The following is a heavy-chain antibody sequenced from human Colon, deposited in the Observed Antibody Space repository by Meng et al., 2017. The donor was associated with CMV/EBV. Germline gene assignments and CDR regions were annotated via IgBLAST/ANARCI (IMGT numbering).Heavy chain of an antibody. Sequence: GESLKISCVVSGFSASTHYMSWVRQAPGKGLEWVSGIYSGDSRQYADSVKGRFAISRDNSENSLYLHMNSLRANDTAVYYCARRGTGGRSFDYWGQGTLVTVSS. CDR3: ARRGTGGRSFDY. J-gene: IGHJ4*02. CDR2: IYSGDSR. V-gene: IGHV3-53*01. D-gene: IGHD3-16*01. CDR1: GFSASTHY.